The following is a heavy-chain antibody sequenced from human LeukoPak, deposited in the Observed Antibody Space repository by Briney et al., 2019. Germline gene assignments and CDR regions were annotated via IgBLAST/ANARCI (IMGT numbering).Heavy chain of an antibody. CDR3: ARASGPYSSSSYYFFDY. V-gene: IGHV4-30-4*01. CDR2: IFYSGST. D-gene: IGHD6-6*01. J-gene: IGHJ4*02. CDR1: XGSISSGNYY. Sequence: TLSLTCXVSXGSISSGNYYWSWIRQHPGKGLEWTGYIFYSGSTYYNPSLKSRVVVSLDTSKNQFSLRLRSVTAADTAVYYCARASGPYSSSSYYFFDYWGQGTLVTVSS.